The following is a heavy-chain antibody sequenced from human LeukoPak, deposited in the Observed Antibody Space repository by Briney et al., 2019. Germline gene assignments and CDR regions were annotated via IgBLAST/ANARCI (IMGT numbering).Heavy chain of an antibody. Sequence: GGSLRLSCAASGFTFSSYSMNWVRQAPGKGLEWVSSISSSSSYIYYADSVKGRFTISRDNSKNTLYLQMNSLRAEDTAVYYCAKDEWELRYYYYYMDVWGKGTTVTISS. D-gene: IGHD1-26*01. CDR3: AKDEWELRYYYYYMDV. CDR2: ISSSSSYI. CDR1: GFTFSSYS. V-gene: IGHV3-21*01. J-gene: IGHJ6*03.